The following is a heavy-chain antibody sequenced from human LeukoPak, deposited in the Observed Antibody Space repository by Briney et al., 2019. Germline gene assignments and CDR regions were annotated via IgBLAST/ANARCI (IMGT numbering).Heavy chain of an antibody. CDR3: AKEYGMLLEWLLRGPFDY. Sequence: PGGSLRLSCAASGFTLSSYAMSWVRQAPGKGLEWVSAISGSGGSTYYADSVKGRFTISRDNSKNTLYLQMNSLRAEDTAVYYCAKEYGMLLEWLLRGPFDYWGQGTLVTVSS. CDR1: GFTLSSYA. D-gene: IGHD3-3*01. V-gene: IGHV3-23*01. J-gene: IGHJ4*02. CDR2: ISGSGGST.